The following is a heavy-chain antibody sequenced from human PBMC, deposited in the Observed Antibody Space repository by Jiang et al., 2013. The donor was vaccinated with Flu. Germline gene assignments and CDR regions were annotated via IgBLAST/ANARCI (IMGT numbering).Heavy chain of an antibody. CDR3: ARAPTGIGKASTTTLTFMTT. J-gene: IGHJ4*02. CDR1: GASISSGGHY. V-gene: IGHV4-31*03. D-gene: IGHD3-16*01. Sequence: GSGLVKPSQTLSLTCLVSGASISSGGHYWSWIRQHPGKGLEWIGYIYHSGSTSYNPSLRNRLSISIDTSKKQFSLSLSSVTAADTAMYYCARAPTGIGKASTTTLTFMTTWGQGTLVTVSS. CDR2: IYHSGST.